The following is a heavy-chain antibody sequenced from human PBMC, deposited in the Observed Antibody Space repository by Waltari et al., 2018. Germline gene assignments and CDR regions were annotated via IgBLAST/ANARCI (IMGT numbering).Heavy chain of an antibody. CDR2: IYTSGST. J-gene: IGHJ2*01. CDR1: GGSISSGSYY. V-gene: IGHV4-61*09. Sequence: QVQLQESGPGLVKPSQTLSLTCTVSGGSISSGSYYWSWIRQPAGKGLEWLGYIYTSGSTNYNPALKSRVTISVDTSKNQFSLKLSSVTAADTAVYYCARVGGDWYFDLWGRGTLVTVSS. D-gene: IGHD3-16*01. CDR3: ARVGGDWYFDL.